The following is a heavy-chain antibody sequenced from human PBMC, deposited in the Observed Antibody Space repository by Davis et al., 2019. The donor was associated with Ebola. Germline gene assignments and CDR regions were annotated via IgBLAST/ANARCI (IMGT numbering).Heavy chain of an antibody. V-gene: IGHV3-11*01. J-gene: IGHJ4*02. CDR2: ISSSCSTI. D-gene: IGHD3-10*01. CDR3: ARDSKLLWFGELLYSGDYFDY. CDR1: GFTFSDYY. Sequence: GESLKISCAASGFTFSDYYMSWIRQAPGKGLEWVSYISSSCSTIYYSDSVKGRFTISRDNAKNSLYLQMNSLRAEDTAVYYCARDSKLLWFGELLYSGDYFDYWGQGTLVTVSS.